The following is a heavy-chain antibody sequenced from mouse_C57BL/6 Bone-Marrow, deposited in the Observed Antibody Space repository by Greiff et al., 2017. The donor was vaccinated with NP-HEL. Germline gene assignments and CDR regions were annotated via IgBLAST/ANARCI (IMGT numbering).Heavy chain of an antibody. V-gene: IGHV1-19*01. CDR2: INPYNGGT. D-gene: IGHD2-2*01. CDR3: ATTMVTTVDY. J-gene: IGHJ2*01. Sequence: EVQVVESGPVLVKPGASVKMSCKASGYTFTDYYMNWVKQSHGKSLEWIGVINPYNGGTSYNQKFKGKATLTVDKSSSTAYMELNSLTSEDSAVYYCATTMVTTVDYWGQGTTLTVSS. CDR1: GYTFTDYY.